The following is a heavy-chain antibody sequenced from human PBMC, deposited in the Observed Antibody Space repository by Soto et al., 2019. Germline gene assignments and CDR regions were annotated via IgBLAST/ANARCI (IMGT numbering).Heavy chain of an antibody. V-gene: IGHV4-34*01. CDR2: INHSGST. CDR3: AREESSWTYTPNWFDP. CDR1: GGSFSGYY. Sequence: SETLSLTCAVYGGSFSGYYWSWIRQPPGKGLEWIGEINHSGSTNYNPSLKSRVTISVDTSKNQFSLKLSSVTAADTAVYFCAREESSWTYTPNWFDPWGQGTLVTVSS. D-gene: IGHD3-3*01. J-gene: IGHJ5*02.